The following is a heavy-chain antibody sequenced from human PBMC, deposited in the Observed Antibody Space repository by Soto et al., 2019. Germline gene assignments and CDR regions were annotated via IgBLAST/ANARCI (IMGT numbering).Heavy chain of an antibody. J-gene: IGHJ6*02. V-gene: IGHV4-34*01. CDR3: ARGGYYYYGMDV. Sequence: LSLTFAVYGGSFSGYYWSWIRQPPGKGLEWIGEINHSGSTNYNPSLKSRVTISVDTSKNQFSLKLSSVTAADTAVYYCARGGYYYYGMDVWGQGTTVTV. CDR1: GGSFSGYY. CDR2: INHSGST.